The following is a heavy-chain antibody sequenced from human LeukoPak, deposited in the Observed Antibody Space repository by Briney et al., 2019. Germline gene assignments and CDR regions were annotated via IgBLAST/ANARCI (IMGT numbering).Heavy chain of an antibody. D-gene: IGHD1-26*01. CDR3: ARETGATRHFDY. J-gene: IGHJ4*02. CDR2: IIVGSGNT. CDR1: GFTFTSSA. Sequence: ASVKVSCKASGFTFTSSAMQWVRQARGQRLEWIGWIIVGSGNTNYAQEFQERVTITRDMSTSTAYMELSSLRSDDTAVYYCARETGATRHFDYWGQGTLVTVSS. V-gene: IGHV1-58*02.